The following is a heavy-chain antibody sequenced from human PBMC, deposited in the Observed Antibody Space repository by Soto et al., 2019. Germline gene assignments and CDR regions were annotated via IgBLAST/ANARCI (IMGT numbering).Heavy chain of an antibody. CDR3: ATPPGIAVAGGVY. Sequence: EPLKVRWRGAEYRCADYWSGRIRQMPGKGLEWMGIIYPGDSDTRYSPSFQGQVTISADKSISTAYLQWSSLKASDTAMYYCATPPGIAVAGGVYWGQGTLVPVTS. CDR2: IYPGDSDT. CDR1: EYRCADYW. V-gene: IGHV5-51*01. D-gene: IGHD6-19*01. J-gene: IGHJ4*02.